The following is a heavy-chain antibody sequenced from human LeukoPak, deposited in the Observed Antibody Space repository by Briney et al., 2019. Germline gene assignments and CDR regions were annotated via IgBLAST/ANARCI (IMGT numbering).Heavy chain of an antibody. J-gene: IGHJ4*02. V-gene: IGHV4-39*01. CDR1: GGSISSSDYF. CDR2: IYYSGST. Sequence: SETLSLTCTVSGGSISSSDYFWGWIRQPPGKGPEWIGSIYYSGSTYYNPSPKSRVTISVDTSKNQFSLKLSSVTAADTAVYYCARICSTTSCQVDYWGQGTLVTVSS. CDR3: ARICSTTSCQVDY. D-gene: IGHD2-2*01.